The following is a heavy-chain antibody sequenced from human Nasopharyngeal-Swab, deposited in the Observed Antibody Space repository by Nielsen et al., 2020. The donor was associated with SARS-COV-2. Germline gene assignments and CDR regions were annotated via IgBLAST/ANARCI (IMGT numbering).Heavy chain of an antibody. D-gene: IGHD2-2*01. J-gene: IGHJ4*02. CDR3: ARATSSTNCINDY. V-gene: IGHV4-38-2*02. Sequence: SETLSLTCTVSGYSISSGYYWGWIRQPPGKGLEWIGSIYHSGSTYYNPSLKTRVTISVDTSKNQFSLRLSSVTAADTAVYYCARATSSTNCINDYWAREPWSPSPQ. CDR1: GYSISSGYY. CDR2: IYHSGST.